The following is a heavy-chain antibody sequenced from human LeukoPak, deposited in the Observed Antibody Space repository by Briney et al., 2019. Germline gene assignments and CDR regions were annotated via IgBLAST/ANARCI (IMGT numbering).Heavy chain of an antibody. D-gene: IGHD3-16*01. Sequence: SETLSLTCTVSGGSISSSIYYWGWIRQPPGKGLEWIRSIYYSGSTYYNPSLKSRVTISVDTSKNQFSLKLSSVTAADTAVYYCARGGGVDPWGQGTLVTVSS. CDR3: ARGGGVDP. CDR1: GGSISSSIYY. V-gene: IGHV4-39*01. J-gene: IGHJ5*02. CDR2: IYYSGST.